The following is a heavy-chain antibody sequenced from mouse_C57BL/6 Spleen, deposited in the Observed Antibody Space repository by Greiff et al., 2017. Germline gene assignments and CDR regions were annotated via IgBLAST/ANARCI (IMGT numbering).Heavy chain of an antibody. CDR2: IYPRSGNT. CDR1: GYTFTSYG. V-gene: IGHV1-81*01. Sequence: QVQLQQSGAELARPGASVKLSCKASGYTFTSYGISWVKQRTGPGLEWIGEIYPRSGNTYYNEKFKGKATLTADKSSSTEYMELRKVSSEDSAVYYCARWGGTDYYAMDYWGQGTSVTVSS. D-gene: IGHD4-1*01. CDR3: ARWGGTDYYAMDY. J-gene: IGHJ4*01.